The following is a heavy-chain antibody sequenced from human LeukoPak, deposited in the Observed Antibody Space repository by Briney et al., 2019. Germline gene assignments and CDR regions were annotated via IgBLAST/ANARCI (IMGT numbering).Heavy chain of an antibody. CDR3: ARVFCSGERCKSVYNWLHP. V-gene: IGHV4-39*01. Sequence: SETLSLTCTVSGGSISSSSYYWGWIRQPPGKGLEWIGSIYYSGSTYYNPSLKSRVTISVDTSKNQFSLKLSSVTAADTAVYYCARVFCSGERCKSVYNWLHPWGQGTLVTVSS. CDR2: IYYSGST. J-gene: IGHJ5*02. D-gene: IGHD2-15*01. CDR1: GGSISSSSYY.